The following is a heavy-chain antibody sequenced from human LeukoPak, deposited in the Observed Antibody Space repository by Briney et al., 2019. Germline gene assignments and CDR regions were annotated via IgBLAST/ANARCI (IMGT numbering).Heavy chain of an antibody. CDR2: IYYSGST. CDR3: ARMSLTNWFDP. J-gene: IGHJ5*02. CDR1: GGSLSPYY. Sequence: SETLSLTCTVSGGSLSPYYWSWIRQSPGKGLEWIGYIYYSGSTNYNPSLKSRVTISVDTSKNQFSLKLSSVTAADTAVYYCARMSLTNWFDPWGQGTLVTVSS. D-gene: IGHD2-21*02. V-gene: IGHV4-59*01.